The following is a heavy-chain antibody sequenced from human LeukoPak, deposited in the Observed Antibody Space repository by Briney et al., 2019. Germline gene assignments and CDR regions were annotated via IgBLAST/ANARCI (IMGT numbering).Heavy chain of an antibody. CDR1: GFTLSSYG. CDR3: AGETVTIRGTDGFDI. D-gene: IGHD4-17*01. Sequence: PGGSLRLSCAASGFTLSSYGLHWVRQAPGKGLEWVAVISYDGSNKHYADSVKGRFTVSRDNSKNTLYLQMNSLRAEDTAVYYCAGETVTIRGTDGFDIWGQGTMVTVFS. CDR2: ISYDGSNK. J-gene: IGHJ3*02. V-gene: IGHV3-30*03.